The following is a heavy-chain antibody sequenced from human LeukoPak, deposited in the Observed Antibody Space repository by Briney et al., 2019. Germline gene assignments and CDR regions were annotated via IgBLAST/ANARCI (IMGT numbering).Heavy chain of an antibody. CDR1: GGTFSSYA. CDR2: IIPILGIA. J-gene: IGHJ4*02. D-gene: IGHD6-6*01. Sequence: ASVKVSCKASGGTFSSYAISWVRQAPGQGLEWMGRIIPILGIANYAQKFQGRVTITADKSTSTAYMELSSLRSEDTAVYYCATLRSSSRYFDYWGQGTLVTVSS. V-gene: IGHV1-69*04. CDR3: ATLRSSSRYFDY.